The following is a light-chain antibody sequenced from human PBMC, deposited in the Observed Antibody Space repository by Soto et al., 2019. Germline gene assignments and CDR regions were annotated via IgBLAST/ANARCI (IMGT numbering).Light chain of an antibody. Sequence: QSALTQPASVSGSPGQSITISCTGTSSDVGGYNNVSWYQQHPGKAPKLMIYDVSNRPSGVSNRFSGSKSGNTASLTISGLQAEDEADYYCSSHTSSSTRVFGGGTKLTVL. CDR2: DVS. CDR1: SSDVGGYNN. CDR3: SSHTSSSTRV. J-gene: IGLJ2*01. V-gene: IGLV2-14*01.